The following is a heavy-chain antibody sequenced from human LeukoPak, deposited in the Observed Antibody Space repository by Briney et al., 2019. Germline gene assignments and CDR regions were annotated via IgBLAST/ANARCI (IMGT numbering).Heavy chain of an antibody. D-gene: IGHD6-19*01. V-gene: IGHV1-18*01. CDR3: ARVTPMHSSGSVDY. Sequence: ASVKVSCTASGYTFTSYGISWVRQAPGQGLEWMGWISAYNGNTNYAQKLQGRVTMTTDTSTSTAYMELRSLRSDDTAVYYCARVTPMHSSGSVDYWGQGTLVTVSS. J-gene: IGHJ4*02. CDR1: GYTFTSYG. CDR2: ISAYNGNT.